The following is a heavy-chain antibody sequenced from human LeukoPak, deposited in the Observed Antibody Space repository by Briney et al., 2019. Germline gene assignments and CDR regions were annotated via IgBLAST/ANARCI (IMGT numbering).Heavy chain of an antibody. CDR3: ARAHSLPYYYDSSGYTPDCFDY. CDR2: IKQDGSEK. CDR1: GFTFSSYG. V-gene: IGHV3-7*01. Sequence: GGSLRLSCAASGFTFSSYGMNWVRQAPGKGLEWVANIKQDGSEKYYVDSVKGRFTISRDNAKNSLYLQMNSLRAEDTAVYYCARAHSLPYYYDSSGYTPDCFDYWGQGTLVTVSS. D-gene: IGHD3-22*01. J-gene: IGHJ4*02.